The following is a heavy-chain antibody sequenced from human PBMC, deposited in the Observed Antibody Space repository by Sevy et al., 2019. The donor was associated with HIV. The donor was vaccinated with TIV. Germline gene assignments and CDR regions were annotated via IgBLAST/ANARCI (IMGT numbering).Heavy chain of an antibody. CDR1: GFTFSSYG. V-gene: IGHV3-30*02. Sequence: GGSLRLSCAASGFTFSSYGMHWVRQAPGKGLEWVAFIRYDGSNKYYADSVKGRFTISRDNSKNTLYLQMNSLRAEDKAVYYCAKDFGYSSSSNHFSYYSGMDVWGQGTTVTVSS. CDR3: AKDFGYSSSSNHFSYYSGMDV. J-gene: IGHJ6*02. D-gene: IGHD6-6*01. CDR2: IRYDGSNK.